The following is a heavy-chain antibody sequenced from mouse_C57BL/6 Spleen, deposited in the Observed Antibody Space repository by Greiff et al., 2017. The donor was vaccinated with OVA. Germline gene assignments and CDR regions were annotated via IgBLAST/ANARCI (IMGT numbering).Heavy chain of an antibody. Sequence: VQLQQSGAELVKPGASVKISCKASGYAFSSHWMKWVKQRPGKGLEWIGQIYPGDGDTNYNGKFKGKATLTADKSSSTACMQLNSLTSEDSAVYFCARAARGYFDYWGQGTTLTVAT. CDR2: IYPGDGDT. CDR1: GYAFSSHW. J-gene: IGHJ2*01. CDR3: ARAARGYFDY. D-gene: IGHD3-1*01. V-gene: IGHV1-80*01.